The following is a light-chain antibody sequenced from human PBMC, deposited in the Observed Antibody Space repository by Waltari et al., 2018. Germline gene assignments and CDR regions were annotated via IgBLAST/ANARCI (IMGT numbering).Light chain of an antibody. CDR3: AAWDDSLNTWV. J-gene: IGLJ3*02. V-gene: IGLV1-44*01. CDR1: PSNLPPTP. CDR2: INN. Sequence: QSVLTHPPSASGPPAQSVPIPSSGTPSNLPPTPLPSYQEFPGTAPKLLVYINNQRPSWVPDRFSGSKSGTSASLAISGLQSEDEADYYCAAWDDSLNTWVFGGGTKLTVL.